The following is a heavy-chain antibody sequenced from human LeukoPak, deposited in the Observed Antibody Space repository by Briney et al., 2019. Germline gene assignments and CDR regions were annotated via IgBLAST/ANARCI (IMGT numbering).Heavy chain of an antibody. CDR1: GGSISSYY. V-gene: IGHV4-59*01. Sequence: SETLSLTCTVSGGSISSYYWSWFRQPPGKGLEWIGYIYYSGSTNYNPSLKSRVTISVDTSKNQFSLKLSSVTAADTAVHYCARAPHDWSFDYWGQGTLVTVSS. J-gene: IGHJ4*02. CDR2: IYYSGST. D-gene: IGHD3-9*01. CDR3: ARAPHDWSFDY.